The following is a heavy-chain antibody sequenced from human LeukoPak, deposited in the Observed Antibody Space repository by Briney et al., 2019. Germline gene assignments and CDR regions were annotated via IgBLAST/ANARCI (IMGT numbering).Heavy chain of an antibody. J-gene: IGHJ4*02. CDR1: EFTSSSYG. CDR2: IRYDGSDK. D-gene: IGHD3-3*01. V-gene: IGHV3-30*02. CDR3: ARIVYDFWSGSLGY. Sequence: GGSLRLSCAAAEFTSSSYGMHWVRQAPGKGLEWVAFIRYDGSDKYYADSVKGRFAISRDNSKKTVYLQMNSLRTEDTAVYYCARIVYDFWSGSLGYWGQGTLVTVSS.